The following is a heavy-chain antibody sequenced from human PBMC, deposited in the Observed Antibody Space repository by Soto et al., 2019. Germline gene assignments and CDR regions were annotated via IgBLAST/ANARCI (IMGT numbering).Heavy chain of an antibody. Sequence: GGSLRLSCAASGFTFSSYAMSWVRQAPGKGLEWVSAISGSGGSTYYADSVKGRFTISRDNSKNTLYLQMNSLRAEDMAVYYCAEARVVVAATEVADAFDIWGQGTMVTVSS. V-gene: IGHV3-23*01. CDR2: ISGSGGST. CDR3: AEARVVVAATEVADAFDI. D-gene: IGHD2-15*01. J-gene: IGHJ3*02. CDR1: GFTFSSYA.